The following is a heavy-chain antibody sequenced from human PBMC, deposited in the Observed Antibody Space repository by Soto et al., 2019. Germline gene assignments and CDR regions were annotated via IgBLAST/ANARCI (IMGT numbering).Heavy chain of an antibody. Sequence: GGSLRLSCAASGFTFSSYSMNWVRQAPGKGLEWVSSISSSSSYIYYADSVKGRFTISRDNAKNSLYLQMNSLRAEDTAVYYCARDGVADWFDPWGQGTLVTVSS. CDR3: ARDGVADWFDP. J-gene: IGHJ5*02. D-gene: IGHD6-19*01. V-gene: IGHV3-21*01. CDR2: ISSSSSYI. CDR1: GFTFSSYS.